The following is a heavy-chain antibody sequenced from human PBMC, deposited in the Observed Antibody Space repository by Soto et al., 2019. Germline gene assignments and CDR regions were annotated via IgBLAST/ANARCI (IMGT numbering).Heavy chain of an antibody. V-gene: IGHV5-51*01. D-gene: IGHD6-19*01. Sequence: PGESLKISCKGSGYIFTSYWIGWVRQMPGKGLEWMGIIYPGDSDTRYSPSFQGQVTISADKSISTAYLQWSSLKASDTAMYYCARHSYSSGWYVYYGMDVWGQGTTVTVSS. CDR3: ARHSYSSGWYVYYGMDV. CDR1: GYIFTSYW. CDR2: IYPGDSDT. J-gene: IGHJ6*02.